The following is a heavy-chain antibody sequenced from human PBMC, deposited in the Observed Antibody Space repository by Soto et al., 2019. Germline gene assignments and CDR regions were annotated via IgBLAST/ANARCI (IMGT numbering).Heavy chain of an antibody. Sequence: ASVKVSCKASGYTFIVYYMHWVRQAPGQGLEWMGWINPNSGDTTYAQKFQGRATMTRDTSISTAYMELSSLSSDDTAVYYCAREGIAGRPLDFWGQGTLVTVSS. V-gene: IGHV1-2*02. J-gene: IGHJ4*02. CDR1: GYTFIVYY. CDR2: INPNSGDT. CDR3: AREGIAGRPLDF. D-gene: IGHD6-6*01.